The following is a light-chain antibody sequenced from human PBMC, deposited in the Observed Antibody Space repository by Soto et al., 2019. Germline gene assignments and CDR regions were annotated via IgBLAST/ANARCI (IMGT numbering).Light chain of an antibody. Sequence: ETVMTQSPATLSVSPWERATLSCRASQSVSSNLAWYQQKPGQAPRLLIYGASTRATGIPARFSGSGSGTEFTLTISSLQSEDFAVYYCQQYNNWPSWTFGQGTKVDIK. CDR1: QSVSSN. CDR3: QQYNNWPSWT. CDR2: GAS. V-gene: IGKV3-15*01. J-gene: IGKJ1*01.